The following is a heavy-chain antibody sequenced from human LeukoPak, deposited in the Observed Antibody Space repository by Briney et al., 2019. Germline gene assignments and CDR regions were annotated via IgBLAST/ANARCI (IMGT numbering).Heavy chain of an antibody. J-gene: IGHJ4*02. CDR1: GFTLRNFA. CDR3: AKDDGGEYHLFDY. Sequence: GGSLRLSCAASGFTLRNFAMSWVRQAPGKGLEWVSTAVVTGGATYYADSVTGRFTISRDSSKNMLYLHMRSLRVEDTAVYYCAKDDGGEYHLFDYWGQGTLVTVSS. CDR2: AVVTGGAT. V-gene: IGHV3-23*01. D-gene: IGHD2/OR15-2a*01.